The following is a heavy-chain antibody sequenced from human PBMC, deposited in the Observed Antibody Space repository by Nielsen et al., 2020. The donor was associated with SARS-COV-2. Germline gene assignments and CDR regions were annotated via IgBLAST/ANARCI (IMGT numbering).Heavy chain of an antibody. CDR3: AKDPSIAVAALDWYFDL. D-gene: IGHD6-19*01. CDR2: IWYDGSNK. Sequence: GESLKISCAASGFTFSSYGMHWVRQAPGKGLEWVAVIWYDGSNKYYADSVKGRFTISRDNSKNTLYLQMNSLRAEDTALYYCAKDPSIAVAALDWYFDLWGRGTLVTVSS. J-gene: IGHJ2*01. CDR1: GFTFSSYG. V-gene: IGHV3-30*02.